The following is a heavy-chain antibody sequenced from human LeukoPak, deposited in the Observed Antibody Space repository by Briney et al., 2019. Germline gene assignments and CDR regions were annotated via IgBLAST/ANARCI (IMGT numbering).Heavy chain of an antibody. CDR3: ARLNDFWSGYLDY. J-gene: IGHJ4*02. V-gene: IGHV3-66*04. Sequence: GGSLRLSCAASGFTVSSNYMSWVRQAPGKGLEWVSVIYSGGSTYYADSVKGRFTISRDNSKNTLYLQMNSLRAEDTAVYYCARLNDFWSGYLDYWGRGTLVTVSS. CDR1: GFTVSSNY. D-gene: IGHD3-3*01. CDR2: IYSGGST.